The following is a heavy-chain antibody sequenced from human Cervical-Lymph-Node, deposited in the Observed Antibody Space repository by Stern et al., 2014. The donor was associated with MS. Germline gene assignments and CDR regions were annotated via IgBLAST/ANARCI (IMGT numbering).Heavy chain of an antibody. J-gene: IGHJ3*02. CDR1: GFTFSSYG. CDR2: ISYDGSNK. D-gene: IGHD2-8*02. CDR3: ARDLSSASFSGGVDI. V-gene: IGHV3-30*03. Sequence: VQLEESGGGVVQPGRSLRLSCAASGFTFSSYGMHWVRQAPGKGLEWGTVISYDGSNKYYADSVKGRFTISRDNSKNTLYLQMNSLRAEDTAVYYCARDLSSASFSGGVDIWGQGTMVTVSS.